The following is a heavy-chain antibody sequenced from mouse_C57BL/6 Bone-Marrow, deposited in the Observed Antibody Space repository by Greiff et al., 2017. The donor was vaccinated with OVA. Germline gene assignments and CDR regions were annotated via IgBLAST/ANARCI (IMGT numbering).Heavy chain of an antibody. CDR2: IWGGGST. V-gene: IGHV2-9*01. CDR3: AKRTMITTDYYAMDY. CDR1: GFSFTSYG. Sequence: VQLQQSGPGLVAPSQRLSITCTVSGFSFTSYGVDWVRQPPGKGLEWLGVIWGGGSTNYNSALMSRLSIRKDNSKSQVFLKMNSLQTDDTAMYYCAKRTMITTDYYAMDYWGQGTSVTVSS. J-gene: IGHJ4*01. D-gene: IGHD2-4*01.